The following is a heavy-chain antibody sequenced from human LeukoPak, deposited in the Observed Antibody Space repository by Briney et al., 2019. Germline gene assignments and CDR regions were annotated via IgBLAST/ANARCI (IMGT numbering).Heavy chain of an antibody. Sequence: SETLSLTCTVSGGSIISYYWSWVRQSAGKGLEWIGRIYPSGSTEYNTSLKSRVIMSVDMSKKQFSLKLTSVTAADTAVYYCARLKFYDSTGYTPGYYMDVWGKGTTVTVSS. D-gene: IGHD3-22*01. J-gene: IGHJ6*03. CDR2: IYPSGST. CDR3: ARLKFYDSTGYTPGYYMDV. CDR1: GGSIISYY. V-gene: IGHV4-4*07.